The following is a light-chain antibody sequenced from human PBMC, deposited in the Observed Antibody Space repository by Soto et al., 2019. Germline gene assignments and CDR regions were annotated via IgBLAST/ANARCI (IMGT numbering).Light chain of an antibody. Sequence: EIVLTQSPATLSLSPGERATLSCGASQSVRTVLAWYQQKPGQAPRLLIYDASTRATGVPARFSGSGSGTDFTLTISNLESEDFGVYYCQQRTDWLTITFGQGTRLDIK. J-gene: IGKJ5*01. CDR3: QQRTDWLTIT. CDR1: QSVRTV. CDR2: DAS. V-gene: IGKV3-11*01.